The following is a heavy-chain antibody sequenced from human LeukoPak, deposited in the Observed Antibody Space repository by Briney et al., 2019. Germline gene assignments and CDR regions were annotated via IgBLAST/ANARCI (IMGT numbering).Heavy chain of an antibody. Sequence: PSETLSLTRTVSGGSISRGSYYRTWIRHPAGKGLEWIGHLYTSGTTSYNPSLQSRVTISADTSKHQFSLRLTSVTAADTAVYYCARAGGSVGWYGTIDSWGQGTLVTASS. V-gene: IGHV4-61*09. J-gene: IGHJ4*02. CDR2: LYTSGTT. CDR3: ARAGGSVGWYGTIDS. CDR1: GGSISRGSYY. D-gene: IGHD6-19*01.